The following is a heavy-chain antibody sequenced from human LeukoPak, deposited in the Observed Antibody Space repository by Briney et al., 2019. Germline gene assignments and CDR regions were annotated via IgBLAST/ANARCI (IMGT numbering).Heavy chain of an antibody. Sequence: GGSLRISCQGFGYPFTTSSIGLVRQLPGKGLEWTAIIYAGNSDAKYSPSFQGQVSISTDRSISTAYLHWSSLKASDTAIYYCAIINHPDGRVYWGQGTLVTVSS. D-gene: IGHD5-24*01. CDR1: GYPFTTSS. J-gene: IGHJ4*02. CDR3: AIINHPDGRVY. CDR2: IYAGNSDA. V-gene: IGHV5-51*01.